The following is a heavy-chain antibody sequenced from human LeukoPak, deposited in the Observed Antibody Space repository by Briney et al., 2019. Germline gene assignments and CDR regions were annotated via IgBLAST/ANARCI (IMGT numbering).Heavy chain of an antibody. CDR1: GYSISIGYY. CDR2: VYHSGST. J-gene: IGHJ4*02. V-gene: IGHV4-38-2*01. Sequence: PSETLSLTCAVSGYSISIGYYWGWIRQPPGKELEWIGSVYHSGSTYYNPSLKSRVTLSMDTSKNQFSLKLNSATAADTAAYYCARHAFFDSTGYYYYFDYWGQGSLVTVSS. CDR3: ARHAFFDSTGYYYYFDY. D-gene: IGHD3-22*01.